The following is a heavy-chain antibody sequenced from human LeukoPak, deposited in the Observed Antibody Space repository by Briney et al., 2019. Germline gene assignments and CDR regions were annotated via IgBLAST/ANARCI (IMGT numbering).Heavy chain of an antibody. CDR3: ARGYDTFGYYDY. D-gene: IGHD3-22*01. V-gene: IGHV4-59*01. CDR1: GGSISSYY. J-gene: IGHJ4*02. Sequence: SETLSLTCTVSGGSISSYYWSWIRQPPGKGLEWIGYIYYRGSTNYNPSLKSRVTISVDTSKNQFSLKLSSVTAADTAVYYCARGYDTFGYYDYWGQGTLVTVSS. CDR2: IYYRGST.